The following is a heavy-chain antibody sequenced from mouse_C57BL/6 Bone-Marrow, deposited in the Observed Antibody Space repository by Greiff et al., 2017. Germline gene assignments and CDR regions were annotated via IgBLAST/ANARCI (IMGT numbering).Heavy chain of an antibody. D-gene: IGHD1-1*01. V-gene: IGHV14-2*01. Sequence: VQLQQSGAELVKPGASVKLSCTASGFNIKDYYIHWVKQRTEQGLEWIGRIDPEDGETKYAPKFQDKATITADTSPNTAYLQLSSLTSEETAVYYCTRSLIYYGTNYWGQGTTLTVSS. CDR2: IDPEDGET. J-gene: IGHJ2*01. CDR1: GFNIKDYY. CDR3: TRSLIYYGTNY.